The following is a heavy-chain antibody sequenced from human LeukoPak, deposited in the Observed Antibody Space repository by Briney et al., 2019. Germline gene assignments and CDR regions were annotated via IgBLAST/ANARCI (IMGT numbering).Heavy chain of an antibody. CDR2: ISNSGGST. CDR1: GFTFSTYV. D-gene: IGHD4-17*01. V-gene: IGHV3-23*01. Sequence: SGGSLRLSCAASGFTFSTYVMSWVRQTPGKGLEWVSTISNSGGSTYNADSVKGRFTISRDNSKNTLYLQMNSLRAEDTAVYYCAKTLWHDYGAYGAFDIWGQGTMVTVSS. J-gene: IGHJ3*02. CDR3: AKTLWHDYGAYGAFDI.